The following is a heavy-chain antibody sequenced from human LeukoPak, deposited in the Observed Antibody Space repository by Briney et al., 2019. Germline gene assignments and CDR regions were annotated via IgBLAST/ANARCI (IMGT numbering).Heavy chain of an antibody. D-gene: IGHD4-23*01. CDR2: IYHSGST. CDR3: ARTYYGGNRNDY. J-gene: IGHJ4*02. V-gene: IGHV4-30-2*01. Sequence: TLSLTCTVSGGSISSGGYYWSWIRQPPGKGLEWIGYIYHSGSTYYNPSLKSRVTISVDRSKNQFSLKLSSVTAADTAVYYCARTYYGGNRNDYWGQGTLVTVSS. CDR1: GGSISSGGYY.